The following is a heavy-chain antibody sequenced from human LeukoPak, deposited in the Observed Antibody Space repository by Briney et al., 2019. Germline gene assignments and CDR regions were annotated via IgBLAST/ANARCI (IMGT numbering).Heavy chain of an antibody. Sequence: GGSLRLSCAASGFTFSSYAMHWVRQAPGKGLEYVSAISSNGGSTYYANSVKGRFTISRDNSKNTLYLQMGSLRAEDMAVYYCARGDYYDSSGTDYWGRGTLVTVSS. V-gene: IGHV3-64*01. CDR2: ISSNGGST. J-gene: IGHJ4*02. D-gene: IGHD3-22*01. CDR3: ARGDYYDSSGTDY. CDR1: GFTFSSYA.